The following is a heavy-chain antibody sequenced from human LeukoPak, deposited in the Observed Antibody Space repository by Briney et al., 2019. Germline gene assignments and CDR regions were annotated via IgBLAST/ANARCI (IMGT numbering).Heavy chain of an antibody. V-gene: IGHV3-23*01. D-gene: IGHD2-2*01. Sequence: GGSLRLSCAASGFTFSSYAMSWVRQAPGKGLEWVSAISGSGGSTYYADSVKGRFTISRHNSKNTLYLQMNSLRAEDMAVYYCAKVYQLLIFDYWGQGTLVTVSS. J-gene: IGHJ4*02. CDR3: AKVYQLLIFDY. CDR2: ISGSGGST. CDR1: GFTFSSYA.